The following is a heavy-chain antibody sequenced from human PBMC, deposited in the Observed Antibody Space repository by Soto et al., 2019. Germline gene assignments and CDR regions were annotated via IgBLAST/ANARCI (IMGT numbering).Heavy chain of an antibody. Sequence: SETRSLTCTVSGGSISSDYWSWIRQPPGKGLEWIGYIYYSGSTYYNPSLKSRVTISVDTSKNQFSLKLSSVTAADTAVYYCARVVSYYNSGSDYWGQGTLVTVSS. CDR2: IYYSGST. D-gene: IGHD3-10*01. V-gene: IGHV4-59*12. J-gene: IGHJ4*02. CDR1: GGSISSDY. CDR3: ARVVSYYNSGSDY.